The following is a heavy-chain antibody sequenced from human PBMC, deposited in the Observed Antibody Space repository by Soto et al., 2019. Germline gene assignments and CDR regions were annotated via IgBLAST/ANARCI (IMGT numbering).Heavy chain of an antibody. CDR3: AKNEGNQPGYYYYYGMDV. CDR1: GGSVSSGSYY. J-gene: IGHJ6*02. Sequence: PSETLSLTCTVSGGSVSSGSYYWSWIRQPPGKGLEWIGYIYYSGSTNYNPSLKSRVTISVDTSKNQFSLKLSSVTAEDTAVYYCAKNEGNQPGYYYYYGMDVWGQGTTVTVSS. V-gene: IGHV4-61*01. CDR2: IYYSGST.